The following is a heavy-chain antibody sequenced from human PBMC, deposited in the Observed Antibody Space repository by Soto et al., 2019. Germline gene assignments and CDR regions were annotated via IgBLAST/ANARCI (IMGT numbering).Heavy chain of an antibody. CDR3: ARGASDFWGAYPEIHFFDY. CDR2: ISYDETNK. Sequence: PGGSLRLSCAASEFTFSTYPMHWARQAPGKGLEWVAVISYDETNKYYADSVKGRFTISRDNSKNTLYLQMNNLRADDTAVYYCARGASDFWGAYPEIHFFDYWGHGTLVTVSS. D-gene: IGHD3-3*01. CDR1: EFTFSTYP. V-gene: IGHV3-30-3*01. J-gene: IGHJ4*01.